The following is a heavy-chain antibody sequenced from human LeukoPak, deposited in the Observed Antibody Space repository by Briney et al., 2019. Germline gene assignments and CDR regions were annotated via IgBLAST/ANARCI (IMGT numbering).Heavy chain of an antibody. Sequence: SETLSLTCAVYGGSFSGYYWSWIRQPPGKGLEWIGEINHSGSTNYNPSLKSRVTISVDTSKNQFSLKLSSVTAADTVVFYCARLREYSYGYVDYWGQGTLVIVSS. J-gene: IGHJ4*02. CDR2: INHSGST. CDR3: ARLREYSYGYVDY. V-gene: IGHV4-34*01. CDR1: GGSFSGYY. D-gene: IGHD5-18*01.